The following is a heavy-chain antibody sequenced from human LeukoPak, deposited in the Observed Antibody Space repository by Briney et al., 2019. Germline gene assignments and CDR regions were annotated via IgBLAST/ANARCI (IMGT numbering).Heavy chain of an antibody. Sequence: SETLSLTCAVYGGSFSGYYWSWIRQPPGKGLEWIGYIYYSGGTNYNPSLESRVTISVDTSTNQFSLKLGSVTAADTAVYYCARRRFSYGDNDAFDIWGQGTMVTVSS. V-gene: IGHV4-59*08. CDR2: IYYSGGT. D-gene: IGHD5-18*01. J-gene: IGHJ3*02. CDR1: GGSFSGYY. CDR3: ARRRFSYGDNDAFDI.